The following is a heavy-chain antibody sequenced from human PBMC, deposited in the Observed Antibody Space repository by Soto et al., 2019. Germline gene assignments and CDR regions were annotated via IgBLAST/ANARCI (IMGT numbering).Heavy chain of an antibody. CDR1: GFTFSDYA. CDR2: VSYDGGNK. J-gene: IGHJ4*02. D-gene: IGHD3-10*01. CDR3: AGGYYYGSGSYYGPLWF. Sequence: QVQLVESGGGVVQPGRSLRLSCAASGFTFSDYAIHWVRQAPGMGLEWVAFVSYDGGNKYYADSVKGRFSITRDNSKNTLFLQMNSLRAEDTAVYYCAGGYYYGSGSYYGPLWFWGQGTVVTVSS. V-gene: IGHV3-30-3*01.